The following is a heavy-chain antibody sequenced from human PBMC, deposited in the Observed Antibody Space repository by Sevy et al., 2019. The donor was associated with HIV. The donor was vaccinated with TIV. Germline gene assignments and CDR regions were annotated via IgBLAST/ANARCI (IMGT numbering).Heavy chain of an antibody. D-gene: IGHD3-22*01. Sequence: SETLSLTCTVSGGSISIYYWSWIRQPPGKGLEWIGYIYYSGSTNYNPSLKSRVTISVDTSKNQFSLKLSSVTAADTAVYYCARDLYYYDSSGYPYYYYYYGMDVWGQGTTVTVSS. V-gene: IGHV4-59*01. J-gene: IGHJ6*02. CDR1: GGSISIYY. CDR2: IYYSGST. CDR3: ARDLYYYDSSGYPYYYYYYGMDV.